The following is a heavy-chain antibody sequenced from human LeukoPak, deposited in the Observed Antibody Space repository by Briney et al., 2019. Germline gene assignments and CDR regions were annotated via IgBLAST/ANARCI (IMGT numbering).Heavy chain of an antibody. CDR1: GFTFSSYG. J-gene: IGHJ4*02. CDR3: ASEGGHL. D-gene: IGHD2-15*01. CDR2: ISYDGSNK. Sequence: GGSLRLSCAASGFTFSSYGMHWVRQAPGKGLEWVAVISYDGSNKYYADSVKGRFTISRDNSKNTLYLQMNSLRAEDTAVYYFASEGGHLWGQGNLVTVSS. V-gene: IGHV3-30*03.